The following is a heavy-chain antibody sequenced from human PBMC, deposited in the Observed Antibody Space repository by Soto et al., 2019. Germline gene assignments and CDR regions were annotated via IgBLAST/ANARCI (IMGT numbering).Heavy chain of an antibody. CDR1: GYSFAGYW. D-gene: IGHD3-16*01. V-gene: IGHV5-10-1*01. CDR3: ARLIYDIVTVPNFPYYFDS. Sequence: GESLKISCKGSGYSFAGYWITWVRQMPGKGLEWMGRIDPSDSYTYYSPSFRGHVTISVTKSITTVFLQWSSLRASDTAMYYCARLIYDIVTVPNFPYYFDSWGQGTPVTVSS. CDR2: IDPSDSYT. J-gene: IGHJ4*02.